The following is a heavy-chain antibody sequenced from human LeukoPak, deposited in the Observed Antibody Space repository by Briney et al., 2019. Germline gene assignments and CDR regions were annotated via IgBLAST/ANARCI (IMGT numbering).Heavy chain of an antibody. CDR1: GFTFNIYW. CDR3: AKVLTGSQDY. D-gene: IGHD1-14*01. CDR2: INQDGSEK. J-gene: IGHJ4*02. V-gene: IGHV3-7*05. Sequence: PGGSLRLSCAASGFTFNIYWMSWVRQAPGKGLEWVANINQDGSEKYYVDSVKGRFTISRDNAKNSLYLHMKSLRAEDTAVYFCAKVLTGSQDYWGQGTLVTVTS.